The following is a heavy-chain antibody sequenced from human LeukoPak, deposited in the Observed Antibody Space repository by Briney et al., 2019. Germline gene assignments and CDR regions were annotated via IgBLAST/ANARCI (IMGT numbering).Heavy chain of an antibody. V-gene: IGHV5-51*01. CDR3: ARRVDSSGYYNYFDY. CDR2: IYPGDSDT. D-gene: IGHD3-22*01. Sequence: NRGESLKISCKGSGYSFTSYWIGWVRQMPGKGLEWMGIIYPGDSDTRYSPSFQGQVTISADKSISTAYLQWSSLKASDTAMYYCARRVDSSGYYNYFDYWGQGTLVTVSS. J-gene: IGHJ4*02. CDR1: GYSFTSYW.